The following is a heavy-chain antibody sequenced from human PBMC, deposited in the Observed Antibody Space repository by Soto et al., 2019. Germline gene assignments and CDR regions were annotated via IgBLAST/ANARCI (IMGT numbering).Heavy chain of an antibody. V-gene: IGHV4-31*03. J-gene: IGHJ5*02. CDR1: GGSISSGGYY. CDR2: IYYSGST. Sequence: QVQLQESGPGLVKPSQTLSLTCTVSGGSISSGGYYWSWIRQHPGKGLEWIGYIYYSGSTYYNPSLKSRVTISVDTSKNQFSLKLSSVTAADTAVYYCATLNRDYGVLWFDPWGQGTLVTVSS. D-gene: IGHD4-17*01. CDR3: ATLNRDYGVLWFDP.